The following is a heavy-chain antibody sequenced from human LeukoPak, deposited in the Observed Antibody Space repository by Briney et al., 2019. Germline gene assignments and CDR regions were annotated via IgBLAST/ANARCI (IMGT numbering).Heavy chain of an antibody. V-gene: IGHV3-30*02. Sequence: GGSLRLSCAASGFTLSSYGMHWVRQAPGKGLEWVAFIRYDGSNKYYADSVKGRFTISRDNSKNTLYLQMNSLRAEDTAVYYCAKDPEIVAYFDYWGQGTLVTVSS. CDR1: GFTLSSYG. D-gene: IGHD3-22*01. J-gene: IGHJ4*02. CDR3: AKDPEIVAYFDY. CDR2: IRYDGSNK.